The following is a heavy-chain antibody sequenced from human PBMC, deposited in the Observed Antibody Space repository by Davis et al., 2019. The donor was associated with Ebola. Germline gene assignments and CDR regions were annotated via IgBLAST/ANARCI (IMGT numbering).Heavy chain of an antibody. CDR3: ARDPGDVVTISGVMHYGMDV. CDR1: GFIFSNFN. J-gene: IGHJ6*02. D-gene: IGHD3-16*01. CDR2: ISSGSRYM. V-gene: IGHV3-21*01. Sequence: GGSLRLSCAASGFIFSNFNMNWVRQAPGKGLEWVASISSGSRYMYYADSLRGRFIISRDDSKRSLYLQLNSLRVEDTGVYYCARDPGDVVTISGVMHYGMDVWGQGTTVTVSS.